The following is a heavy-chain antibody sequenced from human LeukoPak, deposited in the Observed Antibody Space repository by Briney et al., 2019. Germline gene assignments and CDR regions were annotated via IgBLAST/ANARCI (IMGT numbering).Heavy chain of an antibody. CDR3: AKEGRPNSGGGFFDY. Sequence: GGSLRLSCAASGFSFSRYAMGWVRQAPGKGLEWVSTVNESGGRTYYADSVKGRFTMSRDNSRSTLYLQMNSLRAEDTAVYYCAKEGRPNSGGGFFDYWGQGTRVTVSS. J-gene: IGHJ4*02. D-gene: IGHD5-12*01. CDR2: VNESGGRT. V-gene: IGHV3-23*01. CDR1: GFSFSRYA.